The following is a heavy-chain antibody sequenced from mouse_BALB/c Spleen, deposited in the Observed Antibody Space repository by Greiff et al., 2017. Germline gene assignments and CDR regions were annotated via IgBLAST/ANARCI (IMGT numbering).Heavy chain of an antibody. V-gene: IGHV1S81*02. CDR1: GYTFTSYW. Sequence: QVQLQQPGAELVKPGASVKLSCKASGYTFTSYWMHWVKQRPGQGLEWIGEINPSNGRNNYNEKFKSKATLTVDKSSSTSYMQLSNLTSEDTAVYSRARSDFTTVVAAYWGQGTLVTVSA. D-gene: IGHD1-1*01. CDR2: INPSNGRN. CDR3: ARSDFTTVVAAY. J-gene: IGHJ3*01.